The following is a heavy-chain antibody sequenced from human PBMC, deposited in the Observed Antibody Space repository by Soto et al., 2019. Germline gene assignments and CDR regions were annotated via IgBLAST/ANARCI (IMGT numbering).Heavy chain of an antibody. CDR2: IYHSGST. D-gene: IGHD4-17*01. CDR1: SGSISSSNW. CDR3: ASRAFYGDYAFDY. V-gene: IGHV4-4*02. Sequence: QVQLQESGPGLVKPSGTLSLTCAVSSGSISSSNWWSWVRQPPGKGLEWIGEIYHSGSTNYNPSLKSRVTISVDKSKHQFSLRLSSVTAADTAVYYCASRAFYGDYAFDYWGQGTLVTVSS. J-gene: IGHJ4*02.